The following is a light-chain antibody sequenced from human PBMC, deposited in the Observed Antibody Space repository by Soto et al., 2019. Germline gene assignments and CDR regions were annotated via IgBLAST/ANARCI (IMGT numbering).Light chain of an antibody. Sequence: EIVMTQSPATLSVSPGERATLSCRASQTVTSNIAWYQHKPGQAPRLLIYGASTRATGIPARFSGSGSGTEFTLTISGLQSDDFAIYCCQQYKNWLALTFGGGTQVEIK. CDR1: QTVTSN. CDR2: GAS. V-gene: IGKV3-15*01. CDR3: QQYKNWLALT. J-gene: IGKJ4*01.